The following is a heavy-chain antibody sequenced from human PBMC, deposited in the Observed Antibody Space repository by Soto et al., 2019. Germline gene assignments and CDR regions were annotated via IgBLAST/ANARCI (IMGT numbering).Heavy chain of an antibody. CDR1: GYTFTSYD. V-gene: IGHV1-2*04. J-gene: IGHJ3*02. D-gene: IGHD3-10*01. Sequence: ASVKVSCKASGYTFTSYDINWVRQAPGQGLEWMGWINPNSGGTNYAQKFQGWVTMTRDTSISTAYMELSRLRSDDTAVYYCARGLTTMVRRVINLGAFDIWGQGTMVTVS. CDR3: ARGLTTMVRRVINLGAFDI. CDR2: INPNSGGT.